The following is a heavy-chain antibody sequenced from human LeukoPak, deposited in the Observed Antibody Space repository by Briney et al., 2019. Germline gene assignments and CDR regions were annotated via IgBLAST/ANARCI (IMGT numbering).Heavy chain of an antibody. Sequence: QPGGSLRLSCAASGFTVSSNYMSWVRQAPGKGLEWVSVIYSGGSTYYADSVKGRFTISRDNSKNTLYLQMNSLRAEDTAVYYCARATCSTSCGLDYWGQGTLVTVSS. J-gene: IGHJ4*02. CDR3: ARATCSTSCGLDY. CDR2: IYSGGST. D-gene: IGHD2-2*01. V-gene: IGHV3-66*01. CDR1: GFTVSSNY.